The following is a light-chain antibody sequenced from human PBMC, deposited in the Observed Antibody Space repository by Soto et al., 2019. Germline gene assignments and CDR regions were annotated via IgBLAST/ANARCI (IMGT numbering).Light chain of an antibody. J-gene: IGKJ1*01. CDR1: QSISSW. CDR2: DAS. CDR3: QHYKMYSPWT. Sequence: DIQMTQSPSTLSASVGDRVTITCRASQSISSWLAWYQQKPGKAPKLLIYDASSLESGVPSRFSGSGSGTEFTLTISSLQPDDFATYYCQHYKMYSPWTFGQATKVDIK. V-gene: IGKV1-5*01.